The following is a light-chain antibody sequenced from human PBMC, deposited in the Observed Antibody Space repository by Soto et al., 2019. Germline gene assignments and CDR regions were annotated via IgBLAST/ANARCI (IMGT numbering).Light chain of an antibody. J-gene: IGKJ1*01. V-gene: IGKV3-15*01. CDR3: QQYKNWLWT. CDR1: QSVSSN. CDR2: GAS. Sequence: EIVMTQSPATLSVSPGERATLSCRASQSVSSNLAWYQQKPGQAPRLLIYGASTRATGIPARFTGSGFGTEFTLTISSLQSEDLAVYYCQQYKNWLWTFGQGTQVDIK.